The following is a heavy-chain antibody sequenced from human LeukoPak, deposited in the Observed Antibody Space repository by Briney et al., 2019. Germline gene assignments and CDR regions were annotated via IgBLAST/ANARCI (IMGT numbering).Heavy chain of an antibody. CDR3: ARDPGTGHY. CDR1: GFTFDDYA. CDR2: ISWNSGSI. D-gene: IGHD3/OR15-3a*01. J-gene: IGHJ4*02. Sequence: KAGGSLRLSCAASGFTFDDYAMHWVRQAPGKGLEWVSGISWNSGSIGYADSVKGRFTISRDNAKNSLYLQMNSLRAEDTAVYYCARDPGTGHYWGQGTLVTVSS. V-gene: IGHV3-9*01.